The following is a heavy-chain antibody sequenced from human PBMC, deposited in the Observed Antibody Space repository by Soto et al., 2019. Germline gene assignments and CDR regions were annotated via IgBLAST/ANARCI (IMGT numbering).Heavy chain of an antibody. CDR3: ARSDSSGYYYVGFDY. D-gene: IGHD3-22*01. CDR1: GYTFTSYG. Sequence: ASVKVSCKASGYTFTSYGISWVRQAPVQGLEWMGWISAYNGNTNYAQKLQGRVTMTTDTSTSTAYMELRSLRSDDTAVYYCARSDSSGYYYVGFDYWGQGTLVTSPQ. V-gene: IGHV1-18*01. CDR2: ISAYNGNT. J-gene: IGHJ4*02.